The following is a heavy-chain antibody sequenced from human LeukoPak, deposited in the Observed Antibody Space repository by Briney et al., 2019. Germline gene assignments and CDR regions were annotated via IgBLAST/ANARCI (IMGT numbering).Heavy chain of an antibody. CDR1: GGSISSYY. Sequence: SETLSLTCTVSGGSISSYYWSWIRQPPGKGLEWIGYIYYSGSTNYNPSLKSRVTISVDTSKNQFSLKLSSVTAADTAVYYCARYPFYCSGGSCYSDYWGQGTLVTVSS. J-gene: IGHJ4*02. CDR3: ARYPFYCSGGSCYSDY. D-gene: IGHD2-15*01. V-gene: IGHV4-59*08. CDR2: IYYSGST.